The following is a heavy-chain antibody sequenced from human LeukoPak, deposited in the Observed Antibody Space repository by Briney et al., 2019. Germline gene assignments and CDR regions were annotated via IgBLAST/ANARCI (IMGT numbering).Heavy chain of an antibody. CDR3: AGEPGISFGWAFDI. J-gene: IGHJ3*02. CDR2: INAGNGNT. CDR1: GYTFTSYA. Sequence: AASVKVSCKASGYTFTSYAMHWVRQAPGQRLEWMGWINAGNGNTKYSQKFQGRVTITRDTSASTAYMELSSLRSEDTAVYYCAGEPGISFGWAFDIWGQGTMVTVSS. V-gene: IGHV1-3*01. D-gene: IGHD3-3*01.